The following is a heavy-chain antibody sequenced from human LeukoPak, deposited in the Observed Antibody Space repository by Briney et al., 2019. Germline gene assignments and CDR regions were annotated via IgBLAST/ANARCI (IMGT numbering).Heavy chain of an antibody. D-gene: IGHD2-15*01. CDR1: GFTFSTYA. J-gene: IGHJ4*02. CDR2: ISGSGANT. Sequence: PGGSLRLSCAASGFTFSTYAMSWVRQAPGKGLEWVSTISGSGANTYYADSVRGRFTISRDNSKNTLYLQMNSLRAEDTAVYYCAKDNRRYCSGGSCYSAFDYWGQGTLVTVSS. V-gene: IGHV3-23*01. CDR3: AKDNRRYCSGGSCYSAFDY.